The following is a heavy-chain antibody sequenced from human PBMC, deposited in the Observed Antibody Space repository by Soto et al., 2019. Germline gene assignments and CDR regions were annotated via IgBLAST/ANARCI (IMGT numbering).Heavy chain of an antibody. CDR1: GFTFSSYA. CDR2: ISGSGGST. V-gene: IGHV3-23*01. Sequence: GSLRLSCAASGFTFSSYAMSWVRQAPGKGLEWVSAISGSGGSTYYADSVKGRFTISRDNSKNTLYLQMNSLRAEDTAVYYCARDHSETAMVPLDYWGQGTLVTVSS. D-gene: IGHD5-18*01. CDR3: ARDHSETAMVPLDY. J-gene: IGHJ4*02.